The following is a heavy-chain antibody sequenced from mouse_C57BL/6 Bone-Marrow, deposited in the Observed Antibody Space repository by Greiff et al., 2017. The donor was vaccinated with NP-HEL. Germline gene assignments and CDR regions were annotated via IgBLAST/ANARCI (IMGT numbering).Heavy chain of an antibody. CDR1: GFTFSDYG. Sequence: EVKLVESGGGLVKPGGSLKLSCAASGFTFSDYGMHWVRQAPEKGLEWVAYISSGSSTIYYVDTVKGRFTISRDNAKNTLFLQMTSLRSEDTAMYYCARLVGYYYGSSYDYAMDYWGQGTSVTVSS. CDR3: ARLVGYYYGSSYDYAMDY. V-gene: IGHV5-17*01. D-gene: IGHD1-1*01. CDR2: ISSGSSTI. J-gene: IGHJ4*01.